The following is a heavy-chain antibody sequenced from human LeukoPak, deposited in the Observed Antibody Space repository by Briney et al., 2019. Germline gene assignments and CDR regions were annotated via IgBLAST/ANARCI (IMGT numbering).Heavy chain of an antibody. CDR2: ISGSGDRT. CDR3: ARGGTNYYYMDV. D-gene: IGHD3-10*01. CDR1: GFTFSSYA. J-gene: IGHJ6*03. V-gene: IGHV3-23*01. Sequence: GGSLRLSCAASGFTFSSYAMSWVRQAPGKGLEWVSAISGSGDRTFYADSVKGRLTISRGNSKNTLYLQLNTVRAEDTALYYCARGGTNYYYMDVWGNGTTVTVSS.